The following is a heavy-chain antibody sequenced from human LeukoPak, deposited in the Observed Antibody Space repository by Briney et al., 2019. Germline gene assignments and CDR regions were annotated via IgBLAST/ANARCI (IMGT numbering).Heavy chain of an antibody. CDR2: IKHDGSEK. J-gene: IGHJ3*02. D-gene: IGHD4-23*01. CDR3: ARDTVDYGGNAGHAFDI. Sequence: MTWVRRXPGKGLEWVANIKHDGSEKYYVDSVKGRFAISRDNAKNSLYLQMSSLRAEDTALYYCARDTVDYGGNAGHAFDIWGPGTMVTVSS. V-gene: IGHV3-7*01.